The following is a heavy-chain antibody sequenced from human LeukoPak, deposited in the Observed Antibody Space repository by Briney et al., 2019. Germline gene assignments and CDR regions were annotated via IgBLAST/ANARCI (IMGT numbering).Heavy chain of an antibody. J-gene: IGHJ4*02. CDR3: TTGWGSSINYYFDY. V-gene: IGHV3-15*01. Sequence: GGSLRLSCAASGFTFSNAWMSWVRQAPGKGLEWVGRIKSKTDGGTTDYAAPVKGRFTISRDDSKNTLYLQMNSLKTEDTAVYYCTTGWGSSINYYFDYWGQGALVTVSS. CDR1: GFTFSNAW. CDR2: IKSKTDGGTT. D-gene: IGHD2-15*01.